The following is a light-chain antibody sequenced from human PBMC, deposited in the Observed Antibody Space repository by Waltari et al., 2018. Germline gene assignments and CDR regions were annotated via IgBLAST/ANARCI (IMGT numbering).Light chain of an antibody. V-gene: IGKV1-6*01. CDR1: QGIRND. J-gene: IGKJ1*01. CDR3: LQDYNYPRT. Sequence: AIQMTQSPSSLSASLGASVTITCRASQGIRNDLGWYQQKPGKAPKFLIYAASSLQTGVPSRFSGSGSGTDFTLTISSLQPEDFATYYCLQDYNYPRTFGQGTKVDIK. CDR2: AAS.